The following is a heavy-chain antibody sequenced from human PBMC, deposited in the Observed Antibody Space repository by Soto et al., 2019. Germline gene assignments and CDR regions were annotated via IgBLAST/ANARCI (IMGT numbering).Heavy chain of an antibody. CDR3: ARDVYDFWSGYFWFDP. CDR1: GFTFSSYS. D-gene: IGHD3-3*01. J-gene: IGHJ5*02. CDR2: ISSSSSYI. V-gene: IGHV3-21*01. Sequence: EVQLVESGGGLVKPGGSLRLSWAASGFTFSSYSMNLVRQAPGKGLEWVSSISSSSSYIYYADSVKGRFTISRDNAKNSLYLQMNSLRAEDTAVYYCARDVYDFWSGYFWFDPWGQGTLVTVSS.